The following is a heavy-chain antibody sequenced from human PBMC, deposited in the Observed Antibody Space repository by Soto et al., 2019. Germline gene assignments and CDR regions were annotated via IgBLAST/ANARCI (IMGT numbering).Heavy chain of an antibody. V-gene: IGHV1-2*02. CDR3: ARVGSSSSLWFDP. CDR1: GYTFTGYY. D-gene: IGHD6-6*01. J-gene: IGHJ5*02. CDR2: INPNSGGT. Sequence: GASVKVSCKASGYTFTGYYMHWVRQAPGQGLEWMGWINPNSGGTNYAQKFQGRVTMTGDTSISTAYMELSRLRSDDTAVYYCARVGSSSSLWFDPWGQGTLVTVSS.